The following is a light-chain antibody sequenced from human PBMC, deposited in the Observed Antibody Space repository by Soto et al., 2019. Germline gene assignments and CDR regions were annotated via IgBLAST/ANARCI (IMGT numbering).Light chain of an antibody. CDR1: QTISTY. V-gene: IGKV1-39*01. CDR3: QQSHGIPYT. CDR2: AAS. J-gene: IGKJ2*01. Sequence: DIQMTQSPSSLSASVGDRVTITCRASQTISTYLNWYQQNPGKAPKLLIYAASTLQSGVPSRFSGSGSGTDFTITISSLQPEDFATYYCQQSHGIPYTFGQGTKLESK.